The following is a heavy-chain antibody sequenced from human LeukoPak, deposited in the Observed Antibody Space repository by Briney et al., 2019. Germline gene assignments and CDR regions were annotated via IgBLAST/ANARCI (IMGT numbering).Heavy chain of an antibody. Sequence: GGSLRLSCAASGFTFSTFAMIWVRQPPGNGLEWVSSIFPSGGEIHYADSVRGRFTISRDNSKSTLSLQMNSLRDEDTAIYYCATYRQVLLPFESWGQGTLVTVSS. V-gene: IGHV3-23*01. CDR2: IFPSGGEI. CDR3: ATYRQVLLPFES. D-gene: IGHD2-8*02. CDR1: GFTFSTFA. J-gene: IGHJ4*02.